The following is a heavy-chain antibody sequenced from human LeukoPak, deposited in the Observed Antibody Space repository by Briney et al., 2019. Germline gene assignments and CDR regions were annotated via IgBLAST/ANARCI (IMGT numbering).Heavy chain of an antibody. D-gene: IGHD2-15*01. CDR1: GGSISSGDYY. J-gene: IGHJ4*02. V-gene: IGHV4-30-4*02. Sequence: SETLSLTCTVSGGSISSGDYYWSWIRQPPGKGLEWIGYIYYSGSTYYNPSLKSRVTISVDTSKNQFSLKLSSVTAADTAVYYCARGYCSGGSCWDYWGQGTLVTVSS. CDR3: ARGYCSGGSCWDY. CDR2: IYYSGST.